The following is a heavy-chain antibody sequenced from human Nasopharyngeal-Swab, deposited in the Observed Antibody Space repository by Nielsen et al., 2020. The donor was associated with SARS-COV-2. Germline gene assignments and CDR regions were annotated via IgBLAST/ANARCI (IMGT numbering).Heavy chain of an antibody. V-gene: IGHV4-59*01. CDR1: GGSISRYY. CDR2: IYYSGST. Sequence: SATLSRTCTGSGGSISRYYWSWIRQPPGEGLEWIGYIYYSGSTNYNPSLKRRVTISVDTSKNQFSLKLSSVTAADTAVYYCARDDGPDYYGSGSPDYWGQGTLVTVSS. J-gene: IGHJ4*02. D-gene: IGHD3-10*01. CDR3: ARDDGPDYYGSGSPDY.